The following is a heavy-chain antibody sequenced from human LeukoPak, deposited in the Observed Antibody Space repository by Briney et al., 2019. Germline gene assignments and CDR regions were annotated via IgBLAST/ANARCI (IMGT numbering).Heavy chain of an antibody. Sequence: GGSLRLSCAASGFTFDDYAMHWVQQAPGKGLEWVSGISWNSGSIGYADSVKGRFTISRDNAKNSLYLQMNSLRAEDTALYYCAKTAAGYYYYYMDVWGKGTTVTVSS. V-gene: IGHV3-9*01. CDR1: GFTFDDYA. CDR2: ISWNSGSI. D-gene: IGHD6-13*01. J-gene: IGHJ6*03. CDR3: AKTAAGYYYYYMDV.